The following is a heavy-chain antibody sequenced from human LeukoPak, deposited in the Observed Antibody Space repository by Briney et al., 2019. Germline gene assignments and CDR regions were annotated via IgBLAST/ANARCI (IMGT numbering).Heavy chain of an antibody. CDR3: ARDQVDYDTPGHFDY. CDR2: ISQSGNS. CDR1: GDSLSSSTCN. J-gene: IGHJ4*02. D-gene: IGHD3-22*01. Sequence: SQTLSLTCKVSGDSLSSSTCNWSWIRQPPGKGLEWIGYISQSGNSYFTPSLKSRATISVDRSKNQFSLTLTSVAAADTAVYYCARDQVDYDTPGHFDYWGKGTLVTVSS. V-gene: IGHV4-30-2*01.